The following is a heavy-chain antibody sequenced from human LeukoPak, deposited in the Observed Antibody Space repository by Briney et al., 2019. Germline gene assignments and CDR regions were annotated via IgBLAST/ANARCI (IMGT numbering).Heavy chain of an antibody. V-gene: IGHV4-34*01. CDR2: INHSGST. D-gene: IGHD6-19*01. CDR1: GGSFSGYY. Sequence: SETLSLTCAVYGGSFSGYYWSWIRQPPGKGLEWIGEINHSGSTNYNPSLKSRVTISVDTSKTQFSLKLSSVTAADTAVYYCARAGYSSGWFNYFDYWGQGTLVTVSS. CDR3: ARAGYSSGWFNYFDY. J-gene: IGHJ4*02.